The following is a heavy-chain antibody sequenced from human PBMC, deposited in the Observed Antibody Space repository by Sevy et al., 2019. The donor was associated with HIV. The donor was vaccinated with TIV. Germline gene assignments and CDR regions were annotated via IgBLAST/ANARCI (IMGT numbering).Heavy chain of an antibody. D-gene: IGHD3-22*01. CDR3: ARKYDSSGYFDY. CDR2: ISGSGGSGDKT. V-gene: IGHV3-23*01. Sequence: GGSLRLSCAASGFTFSNYAMNWVHQAPGKGLEWVSGISGSGGSGDKTNYADSVKGRFTISRDDSKNSLYLQLNSLRAEDTARYYCARKYDSSGYFDYWGQGTLVTVSS. J-gene: IGHJ4*02. CDR1: GFTFSNYA.